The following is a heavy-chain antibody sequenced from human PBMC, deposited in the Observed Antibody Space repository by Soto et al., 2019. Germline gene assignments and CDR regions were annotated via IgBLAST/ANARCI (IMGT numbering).Heavy chain of an antibody. CDR2: IHYSGST. CDR3: ARGHYDFWSGYFATIDY. J-gene: IGHJ4*02. CDR1: GGSSSSYY. V-gene: IGHV4-59*08. D-gene: IGHD3-3*01. Sequence: SETLSLTCTVSGGSSSSYYWIWIRQPPGKGLEWIGYIHYSGSTKYNPSLKSRVTISADTSKNQFSLKLSSVTAADTAVYYCARGHYDFWSGYFATIDYWGQGTLVTVSS.